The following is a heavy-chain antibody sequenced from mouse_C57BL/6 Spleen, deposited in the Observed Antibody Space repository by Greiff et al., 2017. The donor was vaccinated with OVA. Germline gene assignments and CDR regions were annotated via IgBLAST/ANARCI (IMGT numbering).Heavy chain of an antibody. CDR3: AREEDDGYPLFAY. V-gene: IGHV1-64*01. J-gene: IGHJ3*01. CDR2: IHPNSGST. CDR1: GYTFTSYW. Sequence: QVQLQQPGAELVKPGASVKLSCKASGYTFTSYWMHWVKQRPGQGLEWIGMIHPNSGSTNYNEKFKSKATLTVDKSSSTAYMQLSSLTSEDSAVYYCAREEDDGYPLFAYWGQGTLVTVSA. D-gene: IGHD2-3*01.